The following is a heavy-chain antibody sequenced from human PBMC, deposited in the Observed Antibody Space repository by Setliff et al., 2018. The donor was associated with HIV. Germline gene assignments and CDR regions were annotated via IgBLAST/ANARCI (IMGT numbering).Heavy chain of an antibody. CDR2: IWYDGSNK. CDR3: AKDGVAAAGTGGYYYMDV. D-gene: IGHD6-13*01. Sequence: SLRLSCAASGFTFSSNGMHWVRQAPGKGLEWVAVIWYDGSNKYYADSVKGRFTISRDNSKNTLYLQMNSLRAEDTAVYYCAKDGVAAAGTGGYYYMDVWGKGTTVTVSS. J-gene: IGHJ6*03. CDR1: GFTFSSNG. V-gene: IGHV3-33*06.